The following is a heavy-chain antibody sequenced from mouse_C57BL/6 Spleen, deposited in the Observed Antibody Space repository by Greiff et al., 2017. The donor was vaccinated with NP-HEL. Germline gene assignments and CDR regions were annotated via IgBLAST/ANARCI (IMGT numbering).Heavy chain of an antibody. CDR2: INPNNGGT. J-gene: IGHJ2*01. Sequence: VQLQQSGPELVKPGASVKISCKASGYTFTDYYMNWVKQSHGKSLEWIGDINPNNGGTSYNQKFKGKATLTVDKSSSTAYMELRSLTSEDSAVYYCASSDGYYGLFDYWGQGTTLTVSS. D-gene: IGHD2-3*01. CDR3: ASSDGYYGLFDY. V-gene: IGHV1-26*01. CDR1: GYTFTDYY.